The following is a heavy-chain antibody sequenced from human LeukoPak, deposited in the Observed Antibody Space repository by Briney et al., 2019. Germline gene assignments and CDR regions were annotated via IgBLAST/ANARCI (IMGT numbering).Heavy chain of an antibody. CDR3: ATNGFIENY. J-gene: IGHJ4*02. D-gene: IGHD3-10*01. Sequence: ASVKVSCKTSGYTFSDYYIYWVQQAPGKGLEWMGRVDPEDGATLYAEKFQGRVTMTADTSTGTVYMELSGLRYEDTAVYYCATNGFIENYWGQGTLVTVSS. CDR1: GYTFSDYY. CDR2: VDPEDGAT. V-gene: IGHV1-69-2*01.